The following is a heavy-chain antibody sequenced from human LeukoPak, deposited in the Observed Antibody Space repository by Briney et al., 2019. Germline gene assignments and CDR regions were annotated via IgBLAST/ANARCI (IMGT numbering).Heavy chain of an antibody. V-gene: IGHV3-7*01. J-gene: IGHJ4*02. Sequence: PGGSLRLSCAASEFTFTTSWMTWVRQAPGKGLEWLGNINPDASTKNYAASVRGRFTFSRDHAKNSLYLHMSSLRAEDTAIYYCARDRAFSTFDYWGRGTLVTVSS. CDR1: EFTFTTSW. D-gene: IGHD2-2*01. CDR2: INPDASTK. CDR3: ARDRAFSTFDY.